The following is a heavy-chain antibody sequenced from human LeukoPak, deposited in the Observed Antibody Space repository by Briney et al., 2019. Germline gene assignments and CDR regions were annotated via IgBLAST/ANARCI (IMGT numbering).Heavy chain of an antibody. CDR1: DASISSHY. V-gene: IGHV4-59*11. J-gene: IGHJ4*02. Sequence: PSETLSLTCSVSDASISSHYWRWIRQPPGKGLEWIGDHYHGGSNNLNPSLQSRVTTSIDTSKSQFSLMLTSVTAADTAVYYCAREARDHNDASGYYNDYWGEETLVSVCS. D-gene: IGHD3-22*01. CDR2: HYHGGSN. CDR3: AREARDHNDASGYYNDY.